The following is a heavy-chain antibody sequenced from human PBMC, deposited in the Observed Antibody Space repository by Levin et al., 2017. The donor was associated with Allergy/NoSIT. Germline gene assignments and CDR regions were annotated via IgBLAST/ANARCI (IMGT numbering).Heavy chain of an antibody. Sequence: NPSETLSLTCTVSGGSISSYYWTWIRQPPGKGLERIGYIYSSGGTNYNPSLKSRVTISLDTSKSQFSLRLRSVTPADTAVYYCARSPLPFGRFDPWGQGTLVTVSS. CDR2: IYSSGGT. CDR1: GGSISSYY. J-gene: IGHJ5*02. CDR3: ARSPLPFGRFDP. D-gene: IGHD3-10*01. V-gene: IGHV4-59*01.